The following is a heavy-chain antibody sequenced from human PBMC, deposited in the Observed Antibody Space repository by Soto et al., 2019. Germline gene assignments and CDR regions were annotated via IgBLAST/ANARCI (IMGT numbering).Heavy chain of an antibody. V-gene: IGHV3-30*18. J-gene: IGHJ6*02. Sequence: GGSLRLSCAASGFTFSSYGMQWVRQAPGKGLEWVAVISYEGRIQYYADSVKGRFTISRDNSKNTLYLQMNSLRAEDTAVYYCANGGVTMVRGVINDYYYYGMDVWGQGTTVTVSS. D-gene: IGHD3-10*01. CDR2: ISYEGRIQ. CDR3: ANGGVTMVRGVINDYYYYGMDV. CDR1: GFTFSSYG.